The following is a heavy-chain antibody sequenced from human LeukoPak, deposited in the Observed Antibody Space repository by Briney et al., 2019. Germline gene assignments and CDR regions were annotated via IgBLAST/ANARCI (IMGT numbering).Heavy chain of an antibody. Sequence: QPGGSLRLSCAASGFTFSSYGMHWVRQAPGKGLEWVAAISYDGSNKYYADSVKGRFTISRDNSKNTLYLQMNSLRAEDTAVYYCAKGGRLLWFGELSDDAFDIWGQGTMVTVSS. CDR1: GFTFSSYG. D-gene: IGHD3-10*01. J-gene: IGHJ3*02. V-gene: IGHV3-30*18. CDR2: ISYDGSNK. CDR3: AKGGRLLWFGELSDDAFDI.